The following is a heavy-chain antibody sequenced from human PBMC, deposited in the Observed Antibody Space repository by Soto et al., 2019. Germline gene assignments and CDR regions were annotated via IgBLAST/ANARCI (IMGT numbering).Heavy chain of an antibody. Sequence: ASVKVSCKASGYTFTSYYMHWVRQAPGQGLEWMGIINPSGGSTSYAQKFQGRVTMTRDTSTSTVYMELSSLRSEDTAVYYCARVLSYDSSGYYYPPRNNAFDIWGQGTMVTVSS. D-gene: IGHD3-22*01. CDR2: INPSGGST. CDR1: GYTFTSYY. J-gene: IGHJ3*02. CDR3: ARVLSYDSSGYYYPPRNNAFDI. V-gene: IGHV1-46*01.